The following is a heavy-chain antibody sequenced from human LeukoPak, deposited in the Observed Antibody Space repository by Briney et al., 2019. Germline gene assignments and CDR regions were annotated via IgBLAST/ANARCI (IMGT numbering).Heavy chain of an antibody. J-gene: IGHJ4*02. CDR1: GLTFNNAW. D-gene: IGHD2-15*01. Sequence: KPGGSLGLSCAASGLTFNNAWMSWVRQAPGKGLEWVGRIRSRYAGGTTDYGAPVKGRFTISRDESKNTLYLQMNSLKTEDTAVYYCSTGGGTHDYWGQGTLVTVSS. CDR3: STGGGTHDY. CDR2: IRSRYAGGTT. V-gene: IGHV3-15*01.